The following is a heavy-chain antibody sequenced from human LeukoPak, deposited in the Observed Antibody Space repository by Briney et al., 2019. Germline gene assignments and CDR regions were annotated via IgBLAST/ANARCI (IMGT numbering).Heavy chain of an antibody. V-gene: IGHV5-51*01. D-gene: IGHD3-10*01. CDR2: ISPADSDT. CDR3: ARRPGVRGAPFDY. CDR1: GYSFTNYW. Sequence: GESLKISCKGSGYSFTNYWIGWVRQMPGKGLEWMGIISPADSDTRYSPSFQCQVTISADKSISTAYLQWSSLKASDTAIYYCARRPGVRGAPFDYWGQGTLVTVSS. J-gene: IGHJ4*02.